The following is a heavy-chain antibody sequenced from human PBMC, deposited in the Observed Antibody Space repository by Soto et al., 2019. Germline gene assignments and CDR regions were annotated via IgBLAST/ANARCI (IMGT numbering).Heavy chain of an antibody. V-gene: IGHV5-10-1*01. CDR1: GYSFTSHW. CDR2: IDASDSYT. J-gene: IGHJ6*02. Sequence: GESVKISCKGSGYSFTSHWISWVLQRPWKGLEWMGRIDASDSYTDYSPSLQAHVTISADKSISTAYLQWSSLKASDPAMYYCARHSKYYYDSSGYPDYYYGMHVWGQGTTVTVSS. CDR3: ARHSKYYYDSSGYPDYYYGMHV. D-gene: IGHD3-22*01.